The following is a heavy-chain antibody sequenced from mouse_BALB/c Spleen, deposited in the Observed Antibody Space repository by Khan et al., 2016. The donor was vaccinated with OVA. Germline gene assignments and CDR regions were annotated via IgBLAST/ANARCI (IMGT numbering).Heavy chain of an antibody. V-gene: IGHV1S41*01. J-gene: IGHJ4*01. D-gene: IGHD1-1*01. CDR1: GYTFTSYW. CDR2: ISPGSGSA. Sequence: DLVKPGASVKLSCKASGYTFTSYWINWIKQRPGQGLEWVGQISPGSGSAYYNEVFKGKATLTIDTSSTTAYIQLSSLSSEDSAVYFCASANYYGRRLYAMDYWRQGTSVIVAS. CDR3: ASANYYGRRLYAMDY.